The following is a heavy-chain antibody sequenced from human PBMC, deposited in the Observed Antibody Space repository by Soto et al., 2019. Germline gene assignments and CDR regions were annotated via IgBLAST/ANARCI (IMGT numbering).Heavy chain of an antibody. V-gene: IGHV3-33*01. CDR3: ARGTYIVVTNPYYYGMDV. J-gene: IGHJ6*02. CDR1: GFSFSAYG. CDR2: IWYDGSKK. D-gene: IGHD5-12*01. Sequence: QVQLVESGGGVVQPGRSLRLSCAASGFSFSAYGMHWVRQAPGKGLEWVAVIWYDGSKKDYADSVKGRFTISRDNSKNTLYLQMNSLTAEETAVYYCARGTYIVVTNPYYYGMDVWGQGTTVTVSS.